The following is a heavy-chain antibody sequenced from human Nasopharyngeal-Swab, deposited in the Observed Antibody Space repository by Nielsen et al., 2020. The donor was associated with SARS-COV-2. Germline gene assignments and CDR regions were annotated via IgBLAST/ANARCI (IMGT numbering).Heavy chain of an antibody. CDR3: AGESVVVAAYNAFDI. V-gene: IGHV1-69*13. D-gene: IGHD2-15*01. CDR2: IIPIFGTA. J-gene: IGHJ3*02. Sequence: SVKVSCKASGGTFSSYAISWVRQAPGQGLEWMGGIIPIFGTANYAQKFQGRVTITADESTSTAYMELSSLRSEDTAVYYCAGESVVVAAYNAFDIWGQGTMVTVSS. CDR1: GGTFSSYA.